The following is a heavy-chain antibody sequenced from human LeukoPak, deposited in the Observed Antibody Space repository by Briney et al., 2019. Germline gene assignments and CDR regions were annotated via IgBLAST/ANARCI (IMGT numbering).Heavy chain of an antibody. CDR2: LYYSGKT. Sequence: SETLSLTCIISGGYISSTTYYWGWIRQPPGKGLEWIGTLYYSGKTYYNPSLKSRVTISVDTSKNQFSLKLSSVTAADTAVYYCARVRALRYFDWLPNYYYMDVWGKGTTVTVSS. V-gene: IGHV4-39*07. CDR1: GGYISSTTYY. J-gene: IGHJ6*03. D-gene: IGHD3-9*01. CDR3: ARVRALRYFDWLPNYYYMDV.